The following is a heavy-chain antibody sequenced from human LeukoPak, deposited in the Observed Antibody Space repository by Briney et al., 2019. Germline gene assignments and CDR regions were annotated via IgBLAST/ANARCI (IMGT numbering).Heavy chain of an antibody. CDR1: GFTSSSYG. CDR2: ISGSGGST. D-gene: IGHD3-10*01. CDR3: AKEIAPIYYGAGSLGNFDY. J-gene: IGHJ4*02. V-gene: IGHV3-23*01. Sequence: RSLRLSCAASGFTSSSYGMSWVRQPPAKGLEWGSAISGSGGSTYYEDSVKGRFTISRDNSKNTLYLQMICLRAEDTAVYYWAKEIAPIYYGAGSLGNFDYWGQGTLVTASS.